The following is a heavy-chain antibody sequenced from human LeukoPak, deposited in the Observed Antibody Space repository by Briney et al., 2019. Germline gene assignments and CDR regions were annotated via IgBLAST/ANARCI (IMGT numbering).Heavy chain of an antibody. CDR1: GGSFSNYY. CDR2: IDHSGST. D-gene: IGHD3-10*01. CDR3: ARGLGSQDY. J-gene: IGHJ4*02. V-gene: IGHV4-34*01. Sequence: PSETLSLTCGVYGGSFSNYYWSWIRRPPGKGLEWIGEIDHSGSTTYNPSLKSRVTIFIDTSKNQFSLKLSSVTAADTAVYYCARGLGSQDYWGQGILVTVSS.